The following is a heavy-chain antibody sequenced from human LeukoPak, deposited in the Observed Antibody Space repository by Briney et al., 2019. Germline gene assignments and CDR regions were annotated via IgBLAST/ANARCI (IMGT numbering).Heavy chain of an antibody. CDR1: GFTFSSYG. J-gene: IGHJ2*01. D-gene: IGHD2-15*01. CDR3: ARVACSGGSCHLGYFDL. Sequence: GRSLRLSCAASGFTFSSYGMHWVRQAPGKGLEWVAVIWYDGSNKYYADSVKGRFTISRDNSKNTLYLQMNSLRAEDTAVYYCARVACSGGSCHLGYFDLWGRGTLVTVSS. V-gene: IGHV3-33*01. CDR2: IWYDGSNK.